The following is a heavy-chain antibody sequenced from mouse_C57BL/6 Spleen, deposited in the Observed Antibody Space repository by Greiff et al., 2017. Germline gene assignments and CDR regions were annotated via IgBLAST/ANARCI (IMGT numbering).Heavy chain of an antibody. V-gene: IGHV1-20*01. CDR1: GYSFTGYF. CDR3: ARTSNYYGSSYFDY. CDR2: INPYNGDT. D-gene: IGHD1-1*01. J-gene: IGHJ2*01. Sequence: EVQLVESGPELVKPGDSVKISCKASGYSFTGYFMNWVMQSHGKSLEWIGRINPYNGDTFYNQKFKGKATLTVDKSSSTAHMELRSLTSEDSAVYYCARTSNYYGSSYFDYWGQGTTLTVAS.